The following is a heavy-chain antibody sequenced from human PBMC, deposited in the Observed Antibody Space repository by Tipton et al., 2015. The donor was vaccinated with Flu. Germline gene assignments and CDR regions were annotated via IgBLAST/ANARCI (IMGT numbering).Heavy chain of an antibody. Sequence: TLSLTCTVSGDSISSSNYYWGWIRQPPGKGLEWIGSSYYSGATYYSPSLKTRVTVSVDTSKNQFSLKLSSVTAADTAVYYCARDLGVSGSLFYYYYVMDVWGQGTTVTVSS. D-gene: IGHD1-26*01. V-gene: IGHV4-39*07. CDR1: GDSISSSNYY. CDR2: SYYSGAT. J-gene: IGHJ6*02. CDR3: ARDLGVSGSLFYYYYVMDV.